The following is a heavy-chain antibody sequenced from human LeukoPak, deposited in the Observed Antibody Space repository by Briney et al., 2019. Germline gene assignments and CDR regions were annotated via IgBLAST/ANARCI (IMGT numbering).Heavy chain of an antibody. V-gene: IGHV3-30*04. CDR3: ARDPIAVAGTSYFDY. Sequence: GRSLRLSCAASGFTFSSYAMHWVRQAPGKGLEWVAVISYDGSNKYYADSVKGRFTIPRDNSKNTLYLQMNSLRAEDTAVYYCARDPIAVAGTSYFDYWGQGTLVTVSS. J-gene: IGHJ4*02. CDR2: ISYDGSNK. D-gene: IGHD6-19*01. CDR1: GFTFSSYA.